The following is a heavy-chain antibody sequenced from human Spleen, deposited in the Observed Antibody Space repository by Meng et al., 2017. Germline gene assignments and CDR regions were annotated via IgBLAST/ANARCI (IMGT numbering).Heavy chain of an antibody. V-gene: IGHV3-11*01. J-gene: IGHJ4*02. CDR3: AREGYTGYGKDY. Sequence: QVQLVETGGGLFKPGGPLRLSCAASGFTFSDYYMSWIRQAPGKGLEWISYISTSGNTIYYTDSVKGRFAISRDNAKNSLYLQMSSLRAEDTAVYYCAREGYTGYGKDYWGQGALVTVSS. CDR2: ISTSGNTI. CDR1: GFTFSDYY. D-gene: IGHD5-12*01.